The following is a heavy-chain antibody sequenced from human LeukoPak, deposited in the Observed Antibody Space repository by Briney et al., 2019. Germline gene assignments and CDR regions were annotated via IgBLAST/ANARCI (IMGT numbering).Heavy chain of an antibody. Sequence: GASLRLSCAASGFTFSSYAMSWVRQAPGKGLEWVSAISGSGGSTYYADSVKGRFTISRDNSKNTLYLQMNSLRAEDTAVYYCAKDYYGSGSYLPNWFDPWDQGTLVTVSS. CDR3: AKDYYGSGSYLPNWFDP. V-gene: IGHV3-23*01. CDR2: ISGSGGST. CDR1: GFTFSSYA. D-gene: IGHD3-10*01. J-gene: IGHJ5*02.